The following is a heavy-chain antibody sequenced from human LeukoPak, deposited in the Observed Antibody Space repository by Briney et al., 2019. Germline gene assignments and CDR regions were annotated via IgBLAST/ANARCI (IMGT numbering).Heavy chain of an antibody. Sequence: ASVKVSCKASGYTFIGYYMHWVRQAPGQGLEWMGWINPNSGGTNYAQKFQGRVTMTRDTSISTAYMELSRLRSDDTAVYYCARDQTDDYLGDYYMDVWGKGTTVTVSS. D-gene: IGHD5-12*01. CDR3: ARDQTDDYLGDYYMDV. J-gene: IGHJ6*03. CDR2: INPNSGGT. CDR1: GYTFIGYY. V-gene: IGHV1-2*02.